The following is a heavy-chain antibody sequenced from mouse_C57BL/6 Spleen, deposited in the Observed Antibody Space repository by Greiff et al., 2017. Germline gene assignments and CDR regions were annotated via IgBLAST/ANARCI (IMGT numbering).Heavy chain of an antibody. Sequence: VQLQQPGAELVMPGASVKLSCKASGYTFTSYWMHWVKQRPGQGLEWIGEIDPSDSYTNYNQKFKGKSTLTVDKSSSTAYMQLSSLTSEDSAVYYCERCTTVVPGAMDYWGQGTSGTVSS. CDR2: IDPSDSYT. CDR3: ERCTTVVPGAMDY. J-gene: IGHJ4*01. CDR1: GYTFTSYW. D-gene: IGHD1-1*01. V-gene: IGHV1-69*01.